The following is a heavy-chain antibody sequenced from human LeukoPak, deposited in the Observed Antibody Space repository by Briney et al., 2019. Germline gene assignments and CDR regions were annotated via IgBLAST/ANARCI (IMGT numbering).Heavy chain of an antibody. Sequence: SETLSLTCTVSGGSISSYYWTWIRQPPGKGLEWIGYIYHIGSTNYSPSLKSRVTILLDTSKSQFSLRLTSVTAADTAVYYCAGEQWRPPYYYFGMDVWGQGTTVTVSS. V-gene: IGHV4-59*01. CDR2: IYHIGST. CDR1: GGSISSYY. D-gene: IGHD2-8*01. J-gene: IGHJ6*02. CDR3: AGEQWRPPYYYFGMDV.